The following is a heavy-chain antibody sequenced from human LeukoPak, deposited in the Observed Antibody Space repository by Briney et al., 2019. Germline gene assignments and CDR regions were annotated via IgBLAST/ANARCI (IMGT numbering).Heavy chain of an antibody. V-gene: IGHV3-66*01. CDR2: IYNGDNT. J-gene: IGHJ4*02. CDR1: RFTVSNNH. CDR3: ARASRWLAFDN. D-gene: IGHD6-19*01. Sequence: GGSLRLTCVASRFTVSNNHMNWVRQAPGKGLEWVSVIYNGDNTYYADSVQGRFTISKDNSKNTLYLQMNSLRPEDTAVYFCARASRWLAFDNWGQGTLVTVSS.